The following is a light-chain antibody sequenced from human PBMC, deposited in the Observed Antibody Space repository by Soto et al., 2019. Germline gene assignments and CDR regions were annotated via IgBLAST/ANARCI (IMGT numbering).Light chain of an antibody. CDR3: QQYGSSGT. V-gene: IGKV3-20*01. CDR2: GAS. CDR1: QSVTTR. Sequence: IVLTQAPVTLSLSQGEIVTLSCRASQSVTTRLAWYQHKPGQAPRLLIYGASNRATGIPDRFSGSGSGTDFTLTISRLEPEDFAVYYCQQYGSSGTFGQGTKVDIK. J-gene: IGKJ1*01.